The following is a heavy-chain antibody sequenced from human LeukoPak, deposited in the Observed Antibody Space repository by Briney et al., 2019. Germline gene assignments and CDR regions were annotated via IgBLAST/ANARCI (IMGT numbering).Heavy chain of an antibody. J-gene: IGHJ4*02. V-gene: IGHV3-23*01. CDR1: GFTFSSYA. CDR3: AKDSRPHDYGGNSAFRY. Sequence: PGGSLRFSCAASGFTFSSYAMSWVRQAPGKGLEWVSAISGSGGSTYYADSVKGRFTISRDNSKNTLYLQMNSPRAEDTAVYYCAKDSRPHDYGGNSAFRYWGQGTLVTVSS. D-gene: IGHD4-17*01. CDR2: ISGSGGST.